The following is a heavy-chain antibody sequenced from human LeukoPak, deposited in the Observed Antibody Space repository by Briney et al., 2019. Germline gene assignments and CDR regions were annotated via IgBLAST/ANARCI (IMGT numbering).Heavy chain of an antibody. J-gene: IGHJ4*02. CDR1: GFTITNNW. CDR3: ARGGTRGYSPVDY. Sequence: GGSLRLSCEASGFTITNNWMNWVRQAPGKGLEWVANMKPDGSEKYYVDSVKGRSTISRDNAKNSLFLQMNSLRVEDTAVYYCARGGTRGYSPVDYWGQGILVTVSS. D-gene: IGHD5-18*01. V-gene: IGHV3-7*03. CDR2: MKPDGSEK.